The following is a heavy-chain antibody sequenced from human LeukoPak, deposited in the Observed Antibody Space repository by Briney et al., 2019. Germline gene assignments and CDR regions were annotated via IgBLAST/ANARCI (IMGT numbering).Heavy chain of an antibody. Sequence: SGGSLRLSCAASGFTFSSYAMSWVRQAPGKGLEWVSAISGSGGSTYYADSVKGRFTTSRDNSKNTLYLQMNNLRPEDTAVYYCTKGQLWASGRAFDIWGQGAMVTVSS. V-gene: IGHV3-23*01. CDR1: GFTFSSYA. J-gene: IGHJ3*02. CDR2: ISGSGGST. CDR3: TKGQLWASGRAFDI. D-gene: IGHD3-16*01.